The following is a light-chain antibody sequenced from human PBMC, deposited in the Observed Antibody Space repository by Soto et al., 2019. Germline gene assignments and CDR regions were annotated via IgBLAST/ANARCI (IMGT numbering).Light chain of an antibody. J-gene: IGKJ1*01. Sequence: EIVMTQSPVTLSVSPGERATLSCRASQNIGSNLAWYQQKPGQAPRLLIYGAFTRATGIAARFSGSGSGTEFTLTISSLQSEDFAVYYCQQYNNWPRTFGQGTKVDIK. CDR1: QNIGSN. CDR3: QQYNNWPRT. V-gene: IGKV3-15*01. CDR2: GAF.